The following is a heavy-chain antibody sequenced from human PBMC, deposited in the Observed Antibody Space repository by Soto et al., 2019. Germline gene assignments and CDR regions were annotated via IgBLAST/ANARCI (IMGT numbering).Heavy chain of an antibody. Sequence: AASVKVSCKASGYTFTTYGVSWVRQAPGQGLEWMGWISPYNGNTNCAQKLQGRVTMTTDTSTSTAYMELRSLRSDDTAVYYCARDGYSTNFAYWGQGTLVTVSS. V-gene: IGHV1-18*01. CDR3: ARDGYSTNFAY. J-gene: IGHJ4*02. D-gene: IGHD6-13*01. CDR1: GYTFTTYG. CDR2: ISPYNGNT.